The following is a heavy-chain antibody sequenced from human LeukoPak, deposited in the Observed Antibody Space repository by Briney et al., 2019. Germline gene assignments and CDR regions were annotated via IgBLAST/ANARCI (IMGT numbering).Heavy chain of an antibody. CDR3: ARGNSALRAFDY. D-gene: IGHD4-17*01. V-gene: IGHV6-1*01. CDR2: TYYRSKWYN. CDR1: GDSVSSNSAA. Sequence: SQTLSLACAISGDSVSSNSAAWSWIRQSPSRGLEWLGRTYYRSKWYNDYAVSVKSRITINSDTSKNQFSLQLNSVSPEDTAVYYCARGNSALRAFDYWGQGTLVTVSS. J-gene: IGHJ4*02.